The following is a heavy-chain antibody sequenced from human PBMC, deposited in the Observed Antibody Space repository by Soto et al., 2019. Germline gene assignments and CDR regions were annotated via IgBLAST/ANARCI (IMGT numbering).Heavy chain of an antibody. D-gene: IGHD2-21*02. Sequence: QVQLVESGGEVLKPGRSRRLSGAASGFTFNSHGMHWVREAPGKGLERVAVIWYDGSHQYYADSVKGRFTISRDNSKNTLYLHMSSLRAEDSAMYYCARGGSLGDEKGLDPDYWGQGTLVTVSS. CDR3: ARGGSLGDEKGLDPDY. CDR1: GFTFNSHG. CDR2: IWYDGSHQ. V-gene: IGHV3-33*01. J-gene: IGHJ4*02.